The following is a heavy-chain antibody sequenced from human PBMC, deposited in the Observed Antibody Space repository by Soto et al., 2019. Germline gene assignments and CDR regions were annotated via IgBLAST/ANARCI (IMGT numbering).Heavy chain of an antibody. CDR2: ISSRSAYI. V-gene: IGHV3-21*01. D-gene: IGHD3-10*01. Sequence: VGSLRLSCGASGFTFSSYSMNWVRQAPGKGLEWVSSISSRSAYIFYADSVKGRFIISRDNAKNSLYLQMNSLRAEDTAVYYCARTGEIHSAFDIWGQGTMVTVSS. CDR3: ARTGEIHSAFDI. CDR1: GFTFSSYS. J-gene: IGHJ3*02.